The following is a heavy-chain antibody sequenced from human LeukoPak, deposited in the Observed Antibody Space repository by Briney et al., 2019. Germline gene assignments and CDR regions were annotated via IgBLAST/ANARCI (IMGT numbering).Heavy chain of an antibody. Sequence: PGGSLRLSCAASGFTFSSHAMSWVRQAPGQGLEWVSSLSGSGGTTYHADSVKGRFGISRDNSKNTLYLQLNSLRAEDTAVYYCAKGGSTSRVTTSRVVFGYYYYLDVWGKGTPVTVSS. V-gene: IGHV3-23*01. D-gene: IGHD4-17*01. CDR1: GFTFSSHA. CDR3: AKGGSTSRVTTSRVVFGYYYYLDV. CDR2: LSGSGGTT. J-gene: IGHJ6*03.